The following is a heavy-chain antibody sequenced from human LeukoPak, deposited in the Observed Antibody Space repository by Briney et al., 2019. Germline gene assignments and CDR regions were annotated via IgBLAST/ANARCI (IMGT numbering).Heavy chain of an antibody. V-gene: IGHV3-23*01. J-gene: IGHJ4*02. CDR1: GFTFSGYA. D-gene: IGHD6-13*01. CDR3: AKDWGYSTSQGYYFDY. Sequence: GGSLRLSCAASGFTFSGYAVSWVRQAPGKGLEWVSSISGSGVATYSADSVKGRFTISRDNSKNTLYLQMNSLRAEDTAVYYCAKDWGYSTSQGYYFDYWGQGTVVTVSS. CDR2: ISGSGVAT.